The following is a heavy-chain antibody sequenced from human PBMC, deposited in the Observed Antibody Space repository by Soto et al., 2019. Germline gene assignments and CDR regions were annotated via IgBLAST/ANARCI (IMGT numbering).Heavy chain of an antibody. V-gene: IGHV1-46*03. CDR1: GDTFSRHY. CDR3: ATRVKGDFDV. J-gene: IGHJ6*01. D-gene: IGHD3-3*01. Sequence: QVQLVQPGAEVMKPGASMKVSCKASGDTFSRHYVHWVRQAPGQGLEWMGRIKPSNDDTTYAQEFQSRVTMTRDTSTNTVYMDLSSLRSDDTAVYYCATRVKGDFDVWGQGTTVVVS. CDR2: IKPSNDDT.